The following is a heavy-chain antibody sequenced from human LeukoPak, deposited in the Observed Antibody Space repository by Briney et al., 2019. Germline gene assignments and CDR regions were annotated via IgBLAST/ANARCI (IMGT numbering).Heavy chain of an antibody. D-gene: IGHD3-10*01. CDR3: AKDRVSPSGYFDY. J-gene: IGHJ4*02. Sequence: GGSLRLSCAASGFTFSSYAMSWVRQAPGKGLEWVSAIRGSAGSTYYADSVKGRSTISRDNSKNTLYLQMNSLRAEDTAVYYCAKDRVSPSGYFDYWGQGTLVTVSS. V-gene: IGHV3-23*01. CDR2: IRGSAGST. CDR1: GFTFSSYA.